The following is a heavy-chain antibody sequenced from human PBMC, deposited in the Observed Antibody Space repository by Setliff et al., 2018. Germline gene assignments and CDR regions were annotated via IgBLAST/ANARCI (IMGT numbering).Heavy chain of an antibody. D-gene: IGHD3-10*01. CDR1: GGSISSGTYY. J-gene: IGHJ1*01. CDR2: LHTSGSI. V-gene: IGHV4-61*02. Sequence: PSETLSLTCTVSGGSISSGTYYWSWIRQPAGKGLEWIGRLHTSGSIDYNPSLKSRVTMLVDTSKNQFSLKLSSVTAADTAVYYCAKVDFTMLQGVLGQWGQGTLVTVSS. CDR3: AKVDFTMLQGVLGQ.